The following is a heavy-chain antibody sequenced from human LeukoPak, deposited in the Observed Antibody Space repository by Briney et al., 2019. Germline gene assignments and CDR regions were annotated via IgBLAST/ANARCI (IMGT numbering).Heavy chain of an antibody. CDR1: GGSFSGYY. D-gene: IGHD6-6*01. Sequence: SETLSLTCAVYGGSFSGYYWSWIRQPPGEGLEWIGEINHSGSTNYNPSLKSRVTISVDTSKNQFSLKLSSVTAADTAVYYCARGGIIAARKQNWFDPWGQGTLVTVSS. CDR2: INHSGST. CDR3: ARGGIIAARKQNWFDP. J-gene: IGHJ5*02. V-gene: IGHV4-34*01.